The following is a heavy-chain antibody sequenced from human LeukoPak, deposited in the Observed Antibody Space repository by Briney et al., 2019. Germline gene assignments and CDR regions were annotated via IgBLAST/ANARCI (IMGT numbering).Heavy chain of an antibody. J-gene: IGHJ4*02. CDR2: ISYDGSNK. D-gene: IGHD2-2*01. V-gene: IGHV3-30-3*01. CDR1: GFMFSSYW. CDR3: ARDEGCIVVVPAAMSY. Sequence: GGSLRLSCAGSGFMFSSYWMTWVRQAPGKGLEWVAVISYDGSNKYYADSVKGRFTISRDNSKNTLYLQMNSLRAEDTAVYYCARDEGCIVVVPAAMSYWGQGTLVTVSS.